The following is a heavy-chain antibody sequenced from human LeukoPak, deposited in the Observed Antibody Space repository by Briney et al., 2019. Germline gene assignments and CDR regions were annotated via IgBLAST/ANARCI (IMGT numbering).Heavy chain of an antibody. Sequence: SETLSLTCAVYGVSFSGYYWSWLRQPPGKGLEWIGEINHSGSTNYNPSLKSRVTISVDTSKNQFSLKLSSVTAADTAVYYCASGGSGSYFNWFDPWGQGTLVTVSS. CDR3: ASGGSGSYFNWFDP. CDR1: GVSFSGYY. J-gene: IGHJ5*02. V-gene: IGHV4-34*01. D-gene: IGHD3-10*01. CDR2: INHSGST.